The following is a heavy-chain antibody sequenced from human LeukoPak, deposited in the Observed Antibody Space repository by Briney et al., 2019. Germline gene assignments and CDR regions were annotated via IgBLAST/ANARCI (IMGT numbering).Heavy chain of an antibody. D-gene: IGHD5-24*01. J-gene: IGHJ6*03. Sequence: SETLSLTCTVSGGSISSSSYYWGWIRQPPGKGLEWIGSIYYSGSTYYNPSLKSRVTISVDTSKNQFSLKLSSVTAAETAVYYCAREGRYRYGYNEYHSYMDIWGKGTTVTVSS. CDR3: AREGRYRYGYNEYHSYMDI. CDR2: IYYSGST. V-gene: IGHV4-39*07. CDR1: GGSISSSSYY.